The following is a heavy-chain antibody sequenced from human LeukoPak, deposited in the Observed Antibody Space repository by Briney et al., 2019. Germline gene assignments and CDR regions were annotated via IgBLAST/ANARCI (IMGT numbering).Heavy chain of an antibody. J-gene: IGHJ4*02. CDR2: ISSSSRFI. D-gene: IGHD3-16*01. CDR3: ARARSDVWGSYYVY. V-gene: IGHV3-21*04. Sequence: GSLRLSCAASGFTFNSYSMNWFRQAPGKVLEWVSSISSSSRFIYYADSVKGRFTISRDNAKNSLYLQMNSLRAEDTAVYYCARARSDVWGSYYVYWGQGTLVTVSS. CDR1: GFTFNSYS.